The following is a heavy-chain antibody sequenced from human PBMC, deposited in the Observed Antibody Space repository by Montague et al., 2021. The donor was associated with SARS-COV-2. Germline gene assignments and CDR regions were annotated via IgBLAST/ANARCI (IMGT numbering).Heavy chain of an antibody. D-gene: IGHD4-11*01. V-gene: IGHV4-38-2*02. CDR3: ASQVGYLDYFDP. J-gene: IGHJ5*02. Sequence: SETLSLTCTVSGRSISTDHYWGWIRQPPGKGLEWIGSIHHSGNTYYNPSLKSQLTISIDTSKNQFSLKLTSLTAADTAVYYCASQVGYLDYFDPWGQGTLVTVSS. CDR2: IHHSGNT. CDR1: GRSISTDHY.